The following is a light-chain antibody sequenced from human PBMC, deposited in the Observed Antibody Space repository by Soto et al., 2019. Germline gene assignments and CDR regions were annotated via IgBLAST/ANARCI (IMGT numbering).Light chain of an antibody. CDR3: QQYYSPPVT. Sequence: DIKMTQSTSSLSASVGDTVTITCRASRGIGNFLAWFQHKPGEAPKSLIYEASTLQSGVSSKFSGSGSGTDFTLTIPSLQPEDFAIYYCQQYYSPPVTFGGGTKVEIK. J-gene: IGKJ4*01. CDR2: EAS. CDR1: RGIGNF. V-gene: IGKV1-16*02.